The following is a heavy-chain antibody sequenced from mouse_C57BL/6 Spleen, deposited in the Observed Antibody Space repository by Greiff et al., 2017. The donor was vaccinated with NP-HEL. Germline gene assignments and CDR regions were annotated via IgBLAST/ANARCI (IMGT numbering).Heavy chain of an antibody. D-gene: IGHD1-1*01. CDR1: GYSITSGYY. V-gene: IGHV3-6*01. CDR2: ISYDGSN. CDR3: ARVITTVVEEGYFDV. Sequence: EVQLQESGPGLVKPSQSLSLTCSVTGYSITSGYYWNWIRQFPGNKLEWMGYISYDGSNNYNPSLKNRISITRDTSKNQFFLKLNSVTTEDTATYYCARVITTVVEEGYFDVWGTGTTVTVSS. J-gene: IGHJ1*03.